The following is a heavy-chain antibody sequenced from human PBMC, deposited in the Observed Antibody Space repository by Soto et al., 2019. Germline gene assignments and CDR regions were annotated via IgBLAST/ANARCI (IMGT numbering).Heavy chain of an antibody. V-gene: IGHV3-30-3*01. D-gene: IGHD2-2*03. Sequence: ESGGGVVQPGRSLRLSCAASGFTFSSYAMHWVRQAPGKGLEWVAVISYDGSNKYYADSVKGRFTISRDNSKNTLYLQMNSLRAEDTAVYYYARDRRLDIRSPRRYYYSYQGVDVRGQGTPVTL. CDR2: ISYDGSNK. CDR1: GFTFSSYA. J-gene: IGHJ6*02. CDR3: ARDRRLDIRSPRRYYYSYQGVDV.